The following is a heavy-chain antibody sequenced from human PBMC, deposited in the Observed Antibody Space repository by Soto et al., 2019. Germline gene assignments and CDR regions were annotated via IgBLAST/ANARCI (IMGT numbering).Heavy chain of an antibody. CDR2: IKQDGSEK. CDR3: ARPDEWFYYFDY. D-gene: IGHD3-3*01. CDR1: GFTFSSYG. V-gene: IGHV3-7*03. J-gene: IGHJ4*02. Sequence: QTGGSLRLSCAASGFTFSSYGMHWVRQAPGKGLEWVANIKQDGSEKYYVDSVEGRFTISRDNAKNSLYLQMNSLRAEDTAVYYCARPDEWFYYFDYWGQGTLVTVSS.